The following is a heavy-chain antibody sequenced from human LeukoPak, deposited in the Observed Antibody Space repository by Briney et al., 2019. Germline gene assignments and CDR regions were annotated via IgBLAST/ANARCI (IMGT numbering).Heavy chain of an antibody. CDR2: INPNSGGT. CDR1: GYTFTCYY. D-gene: IGHD2-2*02. Sequence: ASVKVSCKASGYTFTCYYMHWVRQAPGQGLEWMGWINPNSGGTNYAQKFQGRVTMTRDTSISTAYMELSRLRSDDTAVYYCARDDCSSTSCYNFWFDPWGQGTLVTVSS. CDR3: ARDDCSSTSCYNFWFDP. J-gene: IGHJ5*02. V-gene: IGHV1-2*02.